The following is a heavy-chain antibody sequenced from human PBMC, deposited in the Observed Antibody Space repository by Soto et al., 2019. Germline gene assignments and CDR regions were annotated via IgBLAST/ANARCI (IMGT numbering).Heavy chain of an antibody. J-gene: IGHJ4*02. CDR3: ARRGPGTYFDY. CDR2: VSGGGGST. D-gene: IGHD6-13*01. V-gene: IGHV3-23*01. Sequence: EVQLLESGGGLVQPGGSLRLSCAASGFTFSSYAMNWVRQAPGKGLEWVSVVSGGGGSTYYADSVQGRFTISRDNSKNTLYLQMNSLRAEDTAIYYCARRGPGTYFDYWGQGTLVTVSS. CDR1: GFTFSSYA.